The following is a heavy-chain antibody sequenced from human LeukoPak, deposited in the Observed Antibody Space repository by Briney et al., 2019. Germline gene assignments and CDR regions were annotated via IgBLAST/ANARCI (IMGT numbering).Heavy chain of an antibody. V-gene: IGHV3-48*03. CDR1: GFTFRSYA. D-gene: IGHD3-9*01. J-gene: IGHJ4*03. Sequence: GGSLRLSCAASGFTFRSYAMNWVRQAPGRGLEWVSWISAGGTTIYYADHVKGRFTISRDNAKNSLYLQMDSLRAEDTAVYYCARDGPYYDVLTGYYKTYFDYWGQGTVVTVSS. CDR2: ISAGGTTI. CDR3: ARDGPYYDVLTGYYKTYFDY.